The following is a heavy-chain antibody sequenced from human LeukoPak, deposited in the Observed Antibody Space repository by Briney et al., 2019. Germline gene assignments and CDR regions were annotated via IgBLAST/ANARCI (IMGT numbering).Heavy chain of an antibody. CDR2: IYSGGST. J-gene: IGHJ4*02. CDR3: ARESGLRSGHIDY. Sequence: GGSLRLSCAASGFTVSSNYMSWVRHAPGKGLEWVSVIYSGGSTYYADSVKGRFTISRDNSKNTLYLQMNSLRAEDTAVYYCARESGLRSGHIDYWGQGTLVTVSS. CDR1: GFTVSSNY. D-gene: IGHD5-12*01. V-gene: IGHV3-53*01.